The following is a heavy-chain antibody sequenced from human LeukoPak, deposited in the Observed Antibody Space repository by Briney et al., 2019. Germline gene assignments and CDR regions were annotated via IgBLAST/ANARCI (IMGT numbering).Heavy chain of an antibody. CDR2: IIPIFGTA. CDR1: GYTFTSYD. D-gene: IGHD2-2*01. CDR3: ARDGVVPARLGYYYYGMDV. J-gene: IGHJ6*02. Sequence: SVKVSCKASGYTFTSYDINWVRQAPGQGLEWMGGIIPIFGTANYAQKFQGRVTITADESTSTAYMELSSLRSEDTAVYYCARDGVVPARLGYYYYGMDVWAKGPRSPSP. V-gene: IGHV1-69*13.